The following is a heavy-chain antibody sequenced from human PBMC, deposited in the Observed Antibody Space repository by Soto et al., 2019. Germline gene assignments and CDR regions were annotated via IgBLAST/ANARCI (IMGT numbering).Heavy chain of an antibody. D-gene: IGHD1-1*01. CDR2: IYYTGTT. V-gene: IGHV4-61*01. Sequence: SETLSLTCTVSGGSVSSSFFYWSWVRQPPGQRLEWFGFIYYTGTTNYNLSLASRVAMSVDTVKKQFSLNLRSLTATATTRLYCARRTTSRCWSLLDSWGQGMLVTFSS. CDR3: ARRTTSRCWSLLDS. CDR1: GGSVSSSFFY. J-gene: IGHJ4*02.